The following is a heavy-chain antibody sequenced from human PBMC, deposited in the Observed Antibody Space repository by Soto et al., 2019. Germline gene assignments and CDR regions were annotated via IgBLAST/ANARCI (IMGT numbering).Heavy chain of an antibody. Sequence: QVQLVQSGAEVKKPGASVKVSCKASGYTFTSYAMHWVRQAPGQRLEWMGWINAGNGNTKYSQKFQGRVTITRDTTASTGYMKLSSLRSEDTAVYYCARDLRSYYDSAGGMDVWGQGTTVTVSS. CDR1: GYTFTSYA. D-gene: IGHD3-22*01. J-gene: IGHJ6*02. CDR3: ARDLRSYYDSAGGMDV. CDR2: INAGNGNT. V-gene: IGHV1-3*01.